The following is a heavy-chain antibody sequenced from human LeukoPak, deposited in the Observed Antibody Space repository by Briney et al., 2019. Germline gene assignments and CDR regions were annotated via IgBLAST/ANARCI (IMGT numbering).Heavy chain of an antibody. CDR2: IYYSGRT. CDR3: ARLDHIRYWFDF. D-gene: IGHD3-16*02. CDR1: GGSISSGGYS. Sequence: SETLSLTCDVSGGSISSGGYSWSWIRQPPGKGLEWIGYIYYSGRTDSHPSLKGRMTIPVATSKNQFFLKLTSVIAADAAVYYCARLDHIRYWFDFWGQGTLVTVSS. J-gene: IGHJ4*02. V-gene: IGHV4-30-4*07.